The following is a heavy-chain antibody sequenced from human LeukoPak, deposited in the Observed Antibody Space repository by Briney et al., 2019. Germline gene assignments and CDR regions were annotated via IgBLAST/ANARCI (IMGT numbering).Heavy chain of an antibody. CDR2: IYHSGST. CDR1: GGSISSGGYY. Sequence: SQTLSLTCTVSGGSISSGGYYWSWIRQPPGKGLEWIGYIYHSGSTYYNPSLKSRVTISVDRSKNQFSLKLSSVTAADTAVYYCARQVLQPSSGYYHPNDYWGQGTLVTVSS. V-gene: IGHV4-30-2*01. J-gene: IGHJ4*02. D-gene: IGHD3-22*01. CDR3: ARQVLQPSSGYYHPNDY.